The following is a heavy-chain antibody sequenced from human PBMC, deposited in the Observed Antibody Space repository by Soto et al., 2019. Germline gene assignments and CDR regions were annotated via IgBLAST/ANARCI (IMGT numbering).Heavy chain of an antibody. D-gene: IGHD6-6*01. CDR2: IYTSGST. Sequence: QVQLQESGPGLVKPSETLSLTCTVSGGSISSYYWSWIRQPAGKGLEWIGRIYTSGSTNYNPSLKSRVTMSVDTSKNQFSLKLSSVTAADTAVYYCARDLPIGQQLGTYNWLDPWGQGTLVTVSS. J-gene: IGHJ5*02. V-gene: IGHV4-4*07. CDR1: GGSISSYY. CDR3: ARDLPIGQQLGTYNWLDP.